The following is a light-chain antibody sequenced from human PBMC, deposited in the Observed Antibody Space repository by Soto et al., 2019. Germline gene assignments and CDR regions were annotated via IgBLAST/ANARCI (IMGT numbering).Light chain of an antibody. CDR1: QNVRSN. CDR2: VAS. Sequence: EIVMTQSPATLSVSPGERATLSCRASQNVRSNLAWYQQKPGQAPRLLIYVASTRATGIPARFSGRWSGTEFILTISSLQSEEFAVYYCQQYDDWPETFGQGTKVDIK. J-gene: IGKJ1*01. CDR3: QQYDDWPET. V-gene: IGKV3-15*01.